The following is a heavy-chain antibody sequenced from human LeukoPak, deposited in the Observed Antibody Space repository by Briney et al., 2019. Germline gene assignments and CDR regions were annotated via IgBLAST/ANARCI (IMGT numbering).Heavy chain of an antibody. V-gene: IGHV1-8*01. CDR3: ARGRGVLRFLEWLLRYDYYYMDV. CDR1: GYTFTSYD. CDR2: MNPNSGNT. Sequence: ASVKVSCKASGYTFTSYDINWVRQAPGQGLEWMGWMNPNSGNTGYAQKFQGRVTITRNTSISTAYMELSSLRSEDTAVYYCARGRGVLRFLEWLLRYDYYYMDVWGKGTTVTVSS. J-gene: IGHJ6*03. D-gene: IGHD3-3*01.